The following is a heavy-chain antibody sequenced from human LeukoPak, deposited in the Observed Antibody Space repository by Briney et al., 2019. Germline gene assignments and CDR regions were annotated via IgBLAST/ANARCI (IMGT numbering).Heavy chain of an antibody. CDR3: ARGDGDYNDY. V-gene: IGHV4-59*01. D-gene: IGHD4-17*01. Sequence: SETLSLTCTVSGGSISSYYWSWIRQPPGKGLEWIGYIYYSGSTNYNPSLKSRVTISVDTSKDQFSLKLTSVTAADTAMYCCARGDGDYNDYWGQGTLVTVSS. CDR2: IYYSGST. J-gene: IGHJ4*02. CDR1: GGSISSYY.